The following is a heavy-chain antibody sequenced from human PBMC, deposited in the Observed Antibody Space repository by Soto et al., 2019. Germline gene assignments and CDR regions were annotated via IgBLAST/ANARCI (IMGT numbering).Heavy chain of an antibody. D-gene: IGHD2-15*01. V-gene: IGHV1-18*01. CDR1: GYTFTSYG. J-gene: IGHJ3*02. CDR3: ARDDIVVVVAALGHFDI. CDR2: ISAYNGNT. Sequence: QVQLVQSGAEVKKPGASVKVSCKASGYTFTSYGISWVRQAPGQGLEWMGWISAYNGNTNYAQKLQGRVTMTTDTYTSTAYMELRSLRSDDTAVYYCARDDIVVVVAALGHFDIWGQGTMVTVSS.